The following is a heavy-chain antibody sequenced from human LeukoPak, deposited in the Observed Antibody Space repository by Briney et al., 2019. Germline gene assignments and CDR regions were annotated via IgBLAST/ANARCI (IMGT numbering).Heavy chain of an antibody. J-gene: IGHJ3*02. CDR2: IYYSGST. D-gene: IGHD3-22*01. Sequence: SETLSLTCTVSGGSISSGDYYWSWIRQPPGKGLERIGYIYYSGSTYYNPSLKSRVTISVDTSKNQFSLKLSSVTAADTAVYYCATVPRDSSGYYYGHDAFDIWGQGTMVTVSS. V-gene: IGHV4-30-4*01. CDR1: GGSISSGDYY. CDR3: ATVPRDSSGYYYGHDAFDI.